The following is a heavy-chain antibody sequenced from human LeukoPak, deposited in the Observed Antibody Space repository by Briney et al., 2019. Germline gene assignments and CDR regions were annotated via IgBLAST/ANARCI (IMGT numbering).Heavy chain of an antibody. V-gene: IGHV3-74*01. J-gene: IGHJ1*01. D-gene: IGHD5-24*01. CDR3: TRGQFLDTPAVKSYHY. CDR2: INFDGSTA. Sequence: GGSLRLSCAASGFTFGNHWMHWVRQGPGKDLVWVARINFDGSTATYADSVKGRFVISRDNAQNNLYLHMHGLRAEDTAVYYCTRGQFLDTPAVKSYHYWGQGTLVTV. CDR1: GFTFGNHW.